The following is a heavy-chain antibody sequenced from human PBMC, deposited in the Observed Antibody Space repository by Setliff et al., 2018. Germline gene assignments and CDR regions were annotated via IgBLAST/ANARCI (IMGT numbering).Heavy chain of an antibody. CDR3: ARDRNYYGSGSYYNADAFDI. CDR2: IIPILGIA. V-gene: IGHV1-69*10. J-gene: IGHJ3*02. Sequence: ASVKVSCKASGGTFSSYAISWVRQAPGQGLEWMGGIIPILGIANYAQKFQGRVTITADESTSTAYMELSSLRSEDTAMYYCARDRNYYGSGSYYNADAFDIWGQGTMVTVSS. D-gene: IGHD3-10*01. CDR1: GGTFSSYA.